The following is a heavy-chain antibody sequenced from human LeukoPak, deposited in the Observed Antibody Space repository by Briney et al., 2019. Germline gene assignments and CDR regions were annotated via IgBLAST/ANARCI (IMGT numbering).Heavy chain of an antibody. Sequence: SETLSLTCSVSGGSIKSHYYTWIRQPPGKGLEWIGYVYYSGTTSYNPSLESRVSISDDTSKNQVFLWLTSVTAADTAVYYCATSLYGDYEADYWGPGILVTASS. CDR1: GGSIKSHY. CDR3: ATSLYGDYEADY. V-gene: IGHV4-59*11. J-gene: IGHJ4*02. D-gene: IGHD5-12*01. CDR2: VYYSGTT.